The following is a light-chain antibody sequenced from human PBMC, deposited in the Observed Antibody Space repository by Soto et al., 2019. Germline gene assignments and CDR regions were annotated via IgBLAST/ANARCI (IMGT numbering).Light chain of an antibody. V-gene: IGLV2-23*01. CDR2: EGT. CDR1: SSDVGSYNL. Sequence: QSALTQPPSAAGSPGQSITISCTGSSSDVGSYNLVSWYQQHPDKAPKVIIHEGTKRPSGVSGRFSGSKSGNTASLTISGLQAEDEADYYCQSYESSSLSGFVFGSGTKVTVL. J-gene: IGLJ1*01. CDR3: QSYESSSLSGFV.